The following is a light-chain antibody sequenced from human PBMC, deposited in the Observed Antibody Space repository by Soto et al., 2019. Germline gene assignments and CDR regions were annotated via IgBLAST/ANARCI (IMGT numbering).Light chain of an antibody. J-gene: IGKJ2*01. Sequence: DIQMTQSPSTLSASVGDRVTITCRASQSISSWLAWYQQKPGKAPKLLIYKASSLESGVPSRFSGSGSGTEFTLTISSLQPDDFATYYCQQDHSLYTFGQGTKLEIK. CDR3: QQDHSLYT. CDR1: QSISSW. CDR2: KAS. V-gene: IGKV1-5*03.